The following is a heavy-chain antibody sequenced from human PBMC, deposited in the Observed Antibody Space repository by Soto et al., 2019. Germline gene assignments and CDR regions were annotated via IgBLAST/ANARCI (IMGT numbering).Heavy chain of an antibody. CDR1: GYTFTTYY. J-gene: IGHJ5*02. CDR3: ARGDVVELPANTRYYFDP. V-gene: IGHV1-46*01. Sequence: QVQLVQSGAEVRKPGDSVRISCTTSGYTFTTYYIHWVRLAPGQGLEWMGVINPRGGARNYAQKFQGRVTMTADTSTSTVYMELGSLRSDDTALFFCARGDVVELPANTRYYFDPWGKGTLVPVSS. D-gene: IGHD3-9*01. CDR2: INPRGGAR.